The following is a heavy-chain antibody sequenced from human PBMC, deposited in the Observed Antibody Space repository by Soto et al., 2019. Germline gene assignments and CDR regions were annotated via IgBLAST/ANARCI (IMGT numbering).Heavy chain of an antibody. CDR3: ARDQLPYYSYYGMDV. J-gene: IGHJ6*02. Sequence: EVQLVESGGGLVQPGGSLRLSCAASGFTFSSYWMHWVRQAPGKGLVWVSRINSDGSSTSYADSVKGRFNISRDNAKNTLYLQMNSLRAEDTAVYYCARDQLPYYSYYGMDVLGQGTTVTVSS. D-gene: IGHD6-6*01. V-gene: IGHV3-74*01. CDR2: INSDGSST. CDR1: GFTFSSYW.